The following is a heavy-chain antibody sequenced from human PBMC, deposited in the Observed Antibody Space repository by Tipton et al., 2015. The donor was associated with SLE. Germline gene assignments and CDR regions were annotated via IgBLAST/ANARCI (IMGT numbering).Heavy chain of an antibody. CDR3: ARGRSGGFDY. CDR2: IYYSGST. V-gene: IGHV4-59*01. Sequence: GLVKPSETLSLTCTVSGGSISSYYWSWIRQPPGKGLEWIGYIYYSGSTNYNPSLKSRVTISVDTSKNQFPLKLSSVTAADTAVYYCARGRSGGFDYWGQGTLVTVSS. CDR1: GGSISSYY. D-gene: IGHD3-16*01. J-gene: IGHJ4*02.